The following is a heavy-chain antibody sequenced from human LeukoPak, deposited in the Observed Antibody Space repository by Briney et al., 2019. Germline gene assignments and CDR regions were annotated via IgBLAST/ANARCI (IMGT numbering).Heavy chain of an antibody. CDR3: AGGRRYFDWSKGYYFDY. V-gene: IGHV4-34*01. CDR1: GGSFSGYY. J-gene: IGHJ4*02. CDR2: INHSGST. Sequence: PSETLSLTCAVYGGSFSGYYWSWIRQPPGKGLEWIGEINHSGSTNYNPSLKSRVTISVDTSKNQFSLKLSSVTAADTAVYYCAGGRRYFDWSKGYYFDYWGQGTLVTVSS. D-gene: IGHD3-9*01.